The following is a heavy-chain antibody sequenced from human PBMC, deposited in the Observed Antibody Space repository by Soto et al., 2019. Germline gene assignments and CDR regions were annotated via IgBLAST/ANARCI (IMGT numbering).Heavy chain of an antibody. CDR1: GFTFSDYY. J-gene: IGHJ4*02. V-gene: IGHV3-11*01. CDR2: ISSSGSTI. CDR3: ARVLRSGYYHMRYFDY. Sequence: QVQLVESGGGLVKPGGSLRLSCAASGFTFSDYYMSWIRQAPGKGLEWVSYISSSGSTIYYADSVKGRFTISRDNAKNSLYLQMNSLRAADEGVYYCARVLRSGYYHMRYFDYWGQGTLVTVSS. D-gene: IGHD3-22*01.